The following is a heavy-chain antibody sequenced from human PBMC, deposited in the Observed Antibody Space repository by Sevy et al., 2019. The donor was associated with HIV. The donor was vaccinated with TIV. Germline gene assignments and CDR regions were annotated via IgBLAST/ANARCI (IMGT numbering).Heavy chain of an antibody. CDR2: ISAYNGNT. CDR3: AKTPSAARSYYYYGMDV. V-gene: IGHV1-18*01. D-gene: IGHD2-2*01. J-gene: IGHJ6*02. CDR1: GYTFTSYG. Sequence: ASVKVSCKASGYTFTSYGISWVRQAPGQGLEWMGWISAYNGNTNYAQKLQGRVTMTTYTSTSTAYMELRSLRSDDTAVYYCAKTPSAARSYYYYGMDVWGQGTTVTVSS.